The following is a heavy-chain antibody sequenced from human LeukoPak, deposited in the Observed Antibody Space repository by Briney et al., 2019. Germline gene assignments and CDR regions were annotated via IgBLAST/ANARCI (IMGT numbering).Heavy chain of an antibody. Sequence: SETLSLTCAVYGGSFSGYYWSWIRQPPGKGLEWIGEINHSGSTNYNPSLKSRVTISVDTSKNQFSLKLSSVTAADTAVYYCARGRKSRSSLGVGYYYYMDVWGKGTTVTVSS. CDR3: ARGRKSRSSLGVGYYYYMDV. J-gene: IGHJ6*03. V-gene: IGHV4-34*01. CDR2: INHSGST. D-gene: IGHD6-6*01. CDR1: GGSFSGYY.